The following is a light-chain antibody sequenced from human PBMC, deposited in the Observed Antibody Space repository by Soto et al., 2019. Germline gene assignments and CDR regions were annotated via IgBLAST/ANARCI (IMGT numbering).Light chain of an antibody. CDR2: AAS. CDR3: QQSYSTPLT. CDR1: QSISSY. Sequence: DIQMTQSPSSLSASVGDRVTITCQASQSISSYLNWYQQKPGKAPKLLIYAASSLQSGVPSRLSGSGSGTDFTLTISSLQPEDCATYYCQQSYSTPLTFGGGTNVDIK. V-gene: IGKV1-39*01. J-gene: IGKJ4*01.